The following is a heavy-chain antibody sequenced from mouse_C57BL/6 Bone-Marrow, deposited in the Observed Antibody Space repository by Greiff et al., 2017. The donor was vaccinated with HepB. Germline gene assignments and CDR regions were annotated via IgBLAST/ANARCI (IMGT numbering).Heavy chain of an antibody. CDR3: AREGYYFDY. Sequence: QVHVKQSGAELARPGASVKLSCKASGYTFTSYGISWVKQRPGQGLEWIGEIYPRSGNTYYNEKFKGKATLTADKSSSTAYMELRSLTSEDSAVYVCAREGYYFDYWGQGTTLTVTS. CDR1: GYTFTSYG. V-gene: IGHV1-81*01. J-gene: IGHJ2*01. CDR2: IYPRSGNT.